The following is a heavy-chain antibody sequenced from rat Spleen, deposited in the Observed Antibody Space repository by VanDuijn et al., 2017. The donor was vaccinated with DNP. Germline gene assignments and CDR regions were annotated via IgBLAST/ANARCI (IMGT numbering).Heavy chain of an antibody. Sequence: EVQLVESGGDLVQPGRSLKLSCVASGFTFNNYWMTWIRQVPGKGLEWVASITSSGGSTYYRDSVKGRFTISRDNAKSTLYLQMDSLRSEDTATYYCTTLTVAGVDAWGQGTSVTVSS. J-gene: IGHJ4*01. V-gene: IGHV5-31*01. D-gene: IGHD1-8*01. CDR1: GFTFNNYW. CDR3: TTLTVAGVDA. CDR2: ITSSGGST.